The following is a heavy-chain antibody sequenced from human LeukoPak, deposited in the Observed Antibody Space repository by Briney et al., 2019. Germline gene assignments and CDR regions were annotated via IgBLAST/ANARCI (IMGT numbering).Heavy chain of an antibody. D-gene: IGHD5-24*01. CDR2: ISSSSSYI. J-gene: IGHJ4*02. Sequence: GGSLRLSCAASGFTLSRYSMNWVRQAPGKGLEWVSSISSSSSYIYYADSVKGRFTISRDNAKNSLYLQMNSLRPEDTAVYYCAKDDAWLQYGDWGRGTLVTVSS. CDR1: GFTLSRYS. V-gene: IGHV3-21*04. CDR3: AKDDAWLQYGD.